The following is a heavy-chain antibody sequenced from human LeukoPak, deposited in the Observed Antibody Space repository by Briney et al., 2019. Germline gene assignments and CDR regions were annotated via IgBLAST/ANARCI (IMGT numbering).Heavy chain of an antibody. D-gene: IGHD3-16*01. CDR2: INYGGNT. CDR3: ARVNDYVWGSYPLGY. CDR1: GGSISSSTSY. Sequence: SETLSLTCTVSGGSISSSTSYWGWIRQPPGKGLEWIGSIGSINYGGNTYYNPSLKSRVAMLADTSKNQFSLKLWSVTAADTAVYYCARVNDYVWGSYPLGYWGQGILVTVSS. V-gene: IGHV4-39*07. J-gene: IGHJ4*02.